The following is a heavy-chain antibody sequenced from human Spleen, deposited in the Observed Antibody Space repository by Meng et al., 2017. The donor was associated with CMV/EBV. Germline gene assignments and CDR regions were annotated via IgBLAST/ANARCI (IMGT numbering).Heavy chain of an antibody. Sequence: YSWNWIRQSTGKGLEWIGEINHSGSTNYNPSLKSRVTTSVDASKSQFSLGLTSVTAADTAVYYCARGTYTYTSDKYYNVAPTPNWFDPWGHGTLVTVSS. D-gene: IGHD2-2*02. V-gene: IGHV4-34*01. CDR2: INHSGST. J-gene: IGHJ5*02. CDR1: YS. CDR3: ARGTYTYTSDKYYNVAPTPNWFDP.